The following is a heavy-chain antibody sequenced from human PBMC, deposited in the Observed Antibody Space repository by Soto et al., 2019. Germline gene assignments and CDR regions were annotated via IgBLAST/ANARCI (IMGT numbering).Heavy chain of an antibody. CDR2: ISAYNGNT. J-gene: IGHJ4*02. CDR3: ARRWLRSIVPLDY. D-gene: IGHD5-12*01. CDR1: GYTFTSYG. Sequence: QVQLVQSGAEVKKPGASVKVSCKASGYTFTSYGISWVRQAPGQGLEWMGWISAYNGNTNYAQKLQGRVTMTTDPSTSTDYMELRRLRSDDTAVDYCARRWLRSIVPLDYWGQGSLVTVSS. V-gene: IGHV1-18*04.